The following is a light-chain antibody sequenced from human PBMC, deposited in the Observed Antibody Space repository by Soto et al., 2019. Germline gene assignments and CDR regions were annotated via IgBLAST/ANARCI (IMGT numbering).Light chain of an antibody. V-gene: IGLV2-11*01. J-gene: IGLJ1*01. CDR3: CSYGGSYTTYV. Sequence: QSVLTQPRSVSGSPGQSVTISCTGTSSDVGLYNYVSWYQQHPGKAPKLIIYDVSKRPSGVPDRFSGSKSGNTASLTISGLQAEDEGEYFCCSYGGSYTTYVFGTGTKVTVL. CDR2: DVS. CDR1: SSDVGLYNY.